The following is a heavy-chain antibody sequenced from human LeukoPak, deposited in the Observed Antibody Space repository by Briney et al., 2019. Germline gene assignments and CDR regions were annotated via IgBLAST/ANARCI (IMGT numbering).Heavy chain of an antibody. CDR3: ARHQYYYGSGSYYNGLDY. D-gene: IGHD3-10*01. J-gene: IGHJ4*02. CDR1: GYTFTSYY. Sequence: GASVKVSCKASGYTFTSYYMHWVRQAPEQGLEWMGIINPSGGSTSYAQKFQGRVSMTRDTSTSTVYMELSSLRSEDTAVYYCARHQYYYGSGSYYNGLDYWGQGTLVTVSS. V-gene: IGHV1-46*01. CDR2: INPSGGST.